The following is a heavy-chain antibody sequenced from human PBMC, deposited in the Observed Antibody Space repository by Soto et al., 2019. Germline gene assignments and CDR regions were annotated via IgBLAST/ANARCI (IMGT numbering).Heavy chain of an antibody. J-gene: IGHJ5*02. CDR2: IIPILGIA. Sequence: SVKVSCKASGGTFSSYTISWVRQAPGQGLEWMGRIIPILGIANYAQKFQGRVTITADKSTSTAYMELSSLRSEDTAVYYCASTSRYIVVVPAAMAWFDPWGQGTLVTVSS. V-gene: IGHV1-69*02. CDR1: GGTFSSYT. D-gene: IGHD2-2*01. CDR3: ASTSRYIVVVPAAMAWFDP.